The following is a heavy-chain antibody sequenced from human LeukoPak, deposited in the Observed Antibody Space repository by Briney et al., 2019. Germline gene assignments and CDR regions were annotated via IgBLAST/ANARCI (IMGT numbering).Heavy chain of an antibody. V-gene: IGHV2-70*04. CDR2: IDWDDDK. J-gene: IGHJ3*02. Sequence: SGPTLVNPTQTLTLTCTFSGFSLSTSGMRASWIRQPPGKALEWLARIDWDDDKFYSTSLKTRLTISKDTSKNQVVLTMTNMDPVYTATYYCARMTTQNDAFDIWGQGTMVTVSS. CDR1: GFSLSTSGMR. CDR3: ARMTTQNDAFDI. D-gene: IGHD4-17*01.